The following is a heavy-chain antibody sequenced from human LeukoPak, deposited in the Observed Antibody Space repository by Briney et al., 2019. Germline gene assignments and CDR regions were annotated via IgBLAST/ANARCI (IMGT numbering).Heavy chain of an antibody. CDR2: ISSNGSTI. CDR3: ASLLSRQGGYFDY. J-gene: IGHJ4*02. D-gene: IGHD6-6*01. Sequence: GGSLRLSCAAPGFTFSSYEMNWVRQAPGKGLEWVSYISSNGSTIYYADPVKGRFTISRDNAKNSLYLQMNSLRAEDTAVYYCASLLSRQGGYFDYWGQGTLVTVSS. CDR1: GFTFSSYE. V-gene: IGHV3-48*03.